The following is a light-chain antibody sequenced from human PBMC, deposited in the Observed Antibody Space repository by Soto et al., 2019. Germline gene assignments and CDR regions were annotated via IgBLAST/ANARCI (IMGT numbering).Light chain of an antibody. Sequence: QSVLARPPSASAPPGQRVAIPCSGSSSNIGRNPVHWYQHLPGAAPKLLIYGNDQRPSGVPDRFSGSKSDTSASLAITGLQTEDEADYLCASWDDRMNGQVFGGGTKLTVL. J-gene: IGLJ2*01. CDR2: GND. V-gene: IGLV1-44*01. CDR3: ASWDDRMNGQV. CDR1: SSNIGRNP.